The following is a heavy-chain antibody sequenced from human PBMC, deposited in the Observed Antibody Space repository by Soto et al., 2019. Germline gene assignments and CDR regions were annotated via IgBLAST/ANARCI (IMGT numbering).Heavy chain of an antibody. V-gene: IGHV3-30*18. CDR3: AKDRMGAWVRGYFDY. J-gene: IGHJ4*02. CDR1: GFTFSSYG. Sequence: QVQLVESGGGVVQPGKSLRLSCAGSGFTFSSYGMDWVRQAPGKGLERVAVISYVGSNEYYADSVKGRFTKSRDNSKNTLYLQMSNLRADDTAVYYCAKDRMGAWVRGYFDYWGQGTLVTVSS. D-gene: IGHD3-10*01. CDR2: ISYVGSNE.